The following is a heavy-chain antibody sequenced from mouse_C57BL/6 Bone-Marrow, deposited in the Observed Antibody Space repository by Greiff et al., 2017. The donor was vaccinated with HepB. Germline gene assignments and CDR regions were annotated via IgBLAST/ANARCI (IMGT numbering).Heavy chain of an antibody. D-gene: IGHD2-3*01. CDR2: IYPRSGNT. Sequence: QVQLQQSGAELARPGASVKLSCKASGYTFTSYGISWVKQRTGRGLEWIGKIYPRSGNTYYNEKFKGKATLTADKSSSTAYMELRSLTSEDSAVYFCASRHDGYDDWGQGTTLTVSS. V-gene: IGHV1-81*01. CDR1: GYTFTSYG. J-gene: IGHJ2*01. CDR3: ASRHDGYDD.